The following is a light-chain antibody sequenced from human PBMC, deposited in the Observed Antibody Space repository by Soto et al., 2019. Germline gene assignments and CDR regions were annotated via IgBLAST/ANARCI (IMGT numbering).Light chain of an antibody. CDR3: QQLNSYPRRHT. J-gene: IGKJ4*01. CDR1: QGISSY. CDR2: AAS. V-gene: IGKV1-9*01. Sequence: DIQLTQSPSFLSASVGDRVTITCRASQGISSYLAWYQQKPGKAPKLLIYAASTLQSGVPSRFSGSGTGTEFDLTISSLQPEDFATYYCQQLNSYPRRHTFGGGTKVEIK.